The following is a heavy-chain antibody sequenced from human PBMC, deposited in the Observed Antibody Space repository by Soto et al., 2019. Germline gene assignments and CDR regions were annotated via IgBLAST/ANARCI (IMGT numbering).Heavy chain of an antibody. CDR3: ARGPGSYNWFDS. CDR2: IYIYSSGTT. D-gene: IGHD3-10*01. J-gene: IGHJ5*01. V-gene: IGHV4-4*07. Sequence: SETLCLTCTVSGSSISSYYWSWIRQPAGKGLEWIGRIYIYSSGTTNYNPSLKSRVTMSGDTSKNQFSLNLSSVTAADTAVYYCARGPGSYNWFDSWGQGTLVTVSS. CDR1: GSSISSYY.